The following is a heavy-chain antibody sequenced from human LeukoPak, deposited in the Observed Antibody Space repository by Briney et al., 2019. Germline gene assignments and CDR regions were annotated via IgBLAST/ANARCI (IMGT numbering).Heavy chain of an antibody. CDR2: IYYSGST. J-gene: IGHJ4*02. D-gene: IGHD3-3*01. V-gene: IGHV4-39*01. Sequence: PSETLSLTCIVSGGSFSSGRYYWGWIRQPPGKGLEWIGSIYYSGSTSYNPSLTSRVTISVDTSKHQFSLSLSSVTAADTAVYYCARGSVLRPFNYWGQGTLFTVSS. CDR3: ARGSVLRPFNY. CDR1: GGSFSSGRYY.